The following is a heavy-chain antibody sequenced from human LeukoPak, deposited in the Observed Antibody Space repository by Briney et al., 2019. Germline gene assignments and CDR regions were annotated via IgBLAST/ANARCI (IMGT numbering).Heavy chain of an antibody. CDR2: IDWDDDK. D-gene: IGHD1-26*01. V-gene: IGHV2-70*17. CDR1: GFSLSTNGMC. CDR3: ARAYKVGATTAAYYYYYYMDV. J-gene: IGHJ6*03. Sequence: SGPALVKPTQTLTLTCTFSGFSLSTNGMCVTWIRQPPGKALEWLARIDWDDDKFYSTSLKTRLTISKDTSKNQVVLTMTNMDPVDTATYYCARAYKVGATTAAYYYYYYMDVWGKGTTVTVSS.